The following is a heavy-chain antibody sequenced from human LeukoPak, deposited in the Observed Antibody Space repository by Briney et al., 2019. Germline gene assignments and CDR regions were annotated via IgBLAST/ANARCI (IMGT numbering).Heavy chain of an antibody. D-gene: IGHD2-15*01. CDR3: ARDRYCSGGSCYSTLWFDP. CDR1: GYTFTGYY. Sequence: ASVKVSCKASGYTFTGYYMHWVRQAPGQGLEWMGWINPNSGGTNYAQKFQGRVTMTRDTSISTAYMELSRLRSDDTAVYYCARDRYCSGGSCYSTLWFDPWGQGTLVTVSS. J-gene: IGHJ5*02. CDR2: INPNSGGT. V-gene: IGHV1-2*02.